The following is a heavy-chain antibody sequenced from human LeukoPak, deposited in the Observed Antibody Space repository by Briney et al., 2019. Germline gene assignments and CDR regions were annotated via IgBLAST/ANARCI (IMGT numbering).Heavy chain of an antibody. CDR3: AREGSIGYYFDY. J-gene: IGHJ4*02. Sequence: ASVKVSCKASGGTFISYAISWVRQAPGQGLEWMGGIIPIFGTANYAQKFQGRVTITADESTSTAYMELSSPRSEDTAVYYCAREGSIGYYFDYWGQGTLVTVSS. CDR2: IIPIFGTA. V-gene: IGHV1-69*13. CDR1: GGTFISYA. D-gene: IGHD2-15*01.